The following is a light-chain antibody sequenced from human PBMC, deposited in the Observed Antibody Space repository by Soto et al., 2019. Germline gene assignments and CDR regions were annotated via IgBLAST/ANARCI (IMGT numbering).Light chain of an antibody. CDR3: LQHNSYPWT. Sequence: DIQMTQSPSAMSASVGDRVTITCRASQGIDNYLAWFQQKPGKVPQRLIYAASTLQSGVPSRFSGSGSGTELTLTISSLQPEDFAAYYCLQHNSYPWTFGQGTKVDIK. CDR1: QGIDNY. J-gene: IGKJ1*01. CDR2: AAS. V-gene: IGKV1-17*03.